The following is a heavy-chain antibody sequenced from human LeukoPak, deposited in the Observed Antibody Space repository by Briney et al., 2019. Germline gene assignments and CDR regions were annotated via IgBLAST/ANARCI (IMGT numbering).Heavy chain of an antibody. J-gene: IGHJ4*02. CDR1: GGSFSGYY. CDR2: INHSGST. D-gene: IGHD3-3*02. Sequence: SETLSLTCAVYGGSFSGYYWSWIRQPPGEGLEWIGEINHSGSTNYNPSLKSRVTISVDTSKNQFSLKLSSVTAADTAVYYCAALEFNAFDYWGQGTLVTVSS. V-gene: IGHV4-34*01. CDR3: AALEFNAFDY.